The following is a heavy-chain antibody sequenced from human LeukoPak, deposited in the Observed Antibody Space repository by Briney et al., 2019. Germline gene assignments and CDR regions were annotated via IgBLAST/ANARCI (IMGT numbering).Heavy chain of an antibody. V-gene: IGHV4-34*01. CDR3: ARDYTIFGVVITYDAFDI. D-gene: IGHD3-3*01. J-gene: IGHJ3*02. CDR2: INHSGST. Sequence: SETLSLTCAVYGGSFSGYYWSWIRQPPGKGLEWIGEINHSGSTNYNPSLKSRVTMSVDTSKNQFSLKLSSVTAADTAVYYCARDYTIFGVVITYDAFDIWGQGTMVTVSS. CDR1: GGSFSGYY.